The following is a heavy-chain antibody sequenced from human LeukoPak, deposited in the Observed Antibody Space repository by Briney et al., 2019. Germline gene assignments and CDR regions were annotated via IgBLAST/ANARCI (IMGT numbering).Heavy chain of an antibody. V-gene: IGHV4-59*08. CDR2: IYYSGST. CDR1: GGSISSYY. D-gene: IGHD5-18*01. CDR3: ARSVDTAMVFDY. J-gene: IGHJ4*02. Sequence: PSETLSLTCTVSGGSISSYYWSWIRQPPGKGLEWIGYIYYSGSTNYNPSLKSRVTISVDTSKNQFSLKLSSVTAADTAVYYCARSVDTAMVFDYWGQGTLDTVSS.